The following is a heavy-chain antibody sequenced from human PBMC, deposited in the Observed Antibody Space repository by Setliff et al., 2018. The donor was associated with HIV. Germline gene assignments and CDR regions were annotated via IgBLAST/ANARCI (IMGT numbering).Heavy chain of an antibody. J-gene: IGHJ6*02. V-gene: IGHV3-53*05. Sequence: PGGSLRLSCVASGITVSGIYMTWVRQAPGKGLEWVSVINGGTTTYYADSVKGRFTIARDNSKNTLFLQMNSLRPEDTAVYYGARDCRVGWVFTYGMDVWGQGTLVTVSS. D-gene: IGHD6-13*01. CDR1: GITVSGIY. CDR3: ARDCRVGWVFTYGMDV. CDR2: INGGTTT.